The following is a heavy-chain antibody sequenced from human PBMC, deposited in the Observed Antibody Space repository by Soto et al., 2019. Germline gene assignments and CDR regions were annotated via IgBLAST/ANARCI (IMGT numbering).Heavy chain of an antibody. CDR3: ARVSYFRGFDWLFAFDS. Sequence: PSETLSLTCSVSGDSLRNHYLSWIRQPPGSRLEWLGHIFYSGDTSSYNPSLKSRVSMSVDTSKNQFSLKLRSVSADDTAVYFCARVSYFRGFDWLFAFDSWGQGALVTVSS. CDR2: IFYSGDT. J-gene: IGHJ4*02. CDR1: GDSLRNHY. V-gene: IGHV4-59*11. D-gene: IGHD3-9*01.